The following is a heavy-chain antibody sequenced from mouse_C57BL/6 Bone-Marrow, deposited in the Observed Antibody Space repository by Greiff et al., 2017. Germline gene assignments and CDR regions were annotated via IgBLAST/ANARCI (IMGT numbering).Heavy chain of an antibody. CDR2: IDPEDGDT. V-gene: IGHV14-1*01. CDR3: TTEGSTVVARDY. D-gene: IGHD1-1*01. J-gene: IGHJ2*01. CDR1: GFNIKDYY. Sequence: VQLQQSGAELVRPGASVKLSCTASGFNIKDYYMHWVKQRPEQGLEWIGRIDPEDGDTEYAPKFPGKATMTADTSSNTAYLQLSSLTSEDTAVYYCTTEGSTVVARDYWGQGTTLTVSS.